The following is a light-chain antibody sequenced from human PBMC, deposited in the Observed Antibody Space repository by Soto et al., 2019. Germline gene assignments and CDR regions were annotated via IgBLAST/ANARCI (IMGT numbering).Light chain of an antibody. V-gene: IGLV1-40*01. J-gene: IGLJ2*01. Sequence: QSVLTQPPSVSWAPGQRVTIPCTGSNSNIGSFYDVHWYQQLPGTVPKLLIYGDNNRPSGVPDRFSGSKSGTSASLAITGLQAEDEADYYCQSYDNSLSHVVFGGGTKLTVL. CDR1: NSNIGSFYD. CDR3: QSYDNSLSHVV. CDR2: GDN.